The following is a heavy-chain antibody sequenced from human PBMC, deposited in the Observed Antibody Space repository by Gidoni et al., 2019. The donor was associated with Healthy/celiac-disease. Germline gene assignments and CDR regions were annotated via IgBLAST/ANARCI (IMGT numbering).Heavy chain of an antibody. CDR2: SYYSGST. Sequence: QVQLQESGPGLVKPSETLSLTCTVSGGSISSYYWSWIRQPPGKGLEWIGYSYYSGSTNYNPPLKSRVTISVYTSKNQFSLKLSSVTAADTAVYYCARALELAGDIDYWGQGTLVTVSS. D-gene: IGHD5-12*01. J-gene: IGHJ4*02. CDR3: ARALELAGDIDY. CDR1: GGSISSYY. V-gene: IGHV4-59*01.